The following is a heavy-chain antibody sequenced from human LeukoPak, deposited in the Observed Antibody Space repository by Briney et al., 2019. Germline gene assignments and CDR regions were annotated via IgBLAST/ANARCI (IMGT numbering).Heavy chain of an antibody. CDR3: ARVSEDDILTTDWFDP. V-gene: IGHV3-74*01. J-gene: IGHJ5*02. CDR2: INSDGSST. CDR1: GFTFSSYW. D-gene: IGHD3-9*01. Sequence: GGSLRLSCAASGFTFSSYWIHWVRQAPGKGLVWVSRINSDGSSTSYADSVKGRFTISRDNAKNTLYLQMNSLRAEDTAVYYCARVSEDDILTTDWFDPWGQGTLVTVSS.